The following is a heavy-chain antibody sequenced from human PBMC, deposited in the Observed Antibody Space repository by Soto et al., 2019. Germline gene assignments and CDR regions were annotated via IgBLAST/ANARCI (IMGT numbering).Heavy chain of an antibody. V-gene: IGHV3-30*03. Sequence: PGGSLRLSCAASGFTFSSYGMPWVCQASGKGLEWVAVISYDGSNKYYADSVKGRFTISRDNSKNTLYLQMNSLRDEDSAVYYCARVRSGSYYYLDYWGQGTLVTVSS. CDR1: GFTFSSYG. D-gene: IGHD1-26*01. J-gene: IGHJ4*02. CDR2: ISYDGSNK. CDR3: ARVRSGSYYYLDY.